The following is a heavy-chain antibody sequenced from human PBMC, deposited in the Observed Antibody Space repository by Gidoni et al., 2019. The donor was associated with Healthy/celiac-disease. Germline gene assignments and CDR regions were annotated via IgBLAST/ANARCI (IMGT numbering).Heavy chain of an antibody. CDR1: GSTCSSYW. CDR3: ARAFYDSCGYYRDAFDY. V-gene: IGHV3-74*01. J-gene: IGHJ4*02. Sequence: EVQLGESGGGVVQPGGSLRLYGAAPGSTCSSYWMHWVRQAPGKGLVWVSSVISAGSSTSYAASVKGRFTISRDNAQNTLYLQMNSLRAEATAVYYCARAFYDSCGYYRDAFDYWGQGTLVTVSS. D-gene: IGHD3-22*01. CDR2: VISAGSST.